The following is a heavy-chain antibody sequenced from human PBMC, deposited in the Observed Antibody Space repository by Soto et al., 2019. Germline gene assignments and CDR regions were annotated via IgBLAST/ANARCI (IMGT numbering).Heavy chain of an antibody. D-gene: IGHD3-10*01. CDR3: ANDRGVAPYFHY. Sequence: QVQLVESGGGVVQPGRSLRLSCVASGFTFSSFGMYWVRQAPGKGLEWVAGISYDGSNKYYVDSVKGRFTISRDNSKNTLNLEMSSLRPEDTAVYYCANDRGVAPYFHYWGQGALVTVSS. J-gene: IGHJ4*02. CDR1: GFTFSSFG. V-gene: IGHV3-30*18. CDR2: ISYDGSNK.